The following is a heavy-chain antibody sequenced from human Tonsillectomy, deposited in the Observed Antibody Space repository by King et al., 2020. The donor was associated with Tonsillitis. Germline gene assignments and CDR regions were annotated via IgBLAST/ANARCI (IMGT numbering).Heavy chain of an antibody. V-gene: IGHV4-59*08. Sequence: QLQESGPGLVKPSETLSLTCTVSGGSISRYYWSWIRQPPGEGLEWIGYIYYSGSTNYTPSLKSRVTISVDTSKNQFSLKRGSVTAADTAVYYCASHGRQQQSPDYWGQGTLVTVSS. CDR1: GGSISRYY. D-gene: IGHD6-13*01. CDR3: ASHGRQQQSPDY. J-gene: IGHJ4*02. CDR2: IYYSGST.